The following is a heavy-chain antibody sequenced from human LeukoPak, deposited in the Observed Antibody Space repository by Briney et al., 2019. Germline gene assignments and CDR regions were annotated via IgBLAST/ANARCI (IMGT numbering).Heavy chain of an antibody. CDR3: ARDISRGYSYGFSY. Sequence: GASVKVSCKASGYTFTSYGISWVRQAPGQGLEWMGWISAYNGNTNYAQKLQGRVTMTTDTSTSTAYMELRSLRSDDTAAYYCARDISRGYSYGFSYWGQGTLVTVSS. J-gene: IGHJ4*02. CDR2: ISAYNGNT. D-gene: IGHD5-18*01. V-gene: IGHV1-18*01. CDR1: GYTFTSYG.